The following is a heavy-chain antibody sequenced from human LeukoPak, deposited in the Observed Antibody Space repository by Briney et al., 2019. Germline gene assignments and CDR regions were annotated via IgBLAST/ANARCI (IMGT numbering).Heavy chain of an antibody. V-gene: IGHV3-21*04. J-gene: IGHJ5*02. CDR1: GFTFSSYS. CDR3: ARETRSGGSLLRGNWFDP. CDR2: ISSSSSYI. D-gene: IGHD2-15*01. Sequence: GGSLRLSCAPSGFTFSSYSMNWVRQAPGKGLEWVSSISSSSSYIYYADSVKGRFTISRDNAENSLYLQMNSLRAEDTAVYYCARETRSGGSLLRGNWFDPWGQGTLVTVSS.